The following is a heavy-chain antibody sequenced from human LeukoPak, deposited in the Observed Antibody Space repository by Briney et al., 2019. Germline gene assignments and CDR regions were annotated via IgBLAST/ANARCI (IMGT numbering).Heavy chain of an antibody. CDR3: ARDPPYEGNSESFDS. V-gene: IGHV4-34*01. CDR2: INQSGDT. Sequence: SQTLSLTCAVYGGSFSGYFWSWIRQPPGKGLEWIGEINQSGDTNYNPSLKSRVTVSVDTSKNQFSLKVTSVTAADTAVYYCARDPPYEGNSESFDSWGQGTLVTVSS. J-gene: IGHJ4*02. D-gene: IGHD4-23*01. CDR1: GGSFSGYF.